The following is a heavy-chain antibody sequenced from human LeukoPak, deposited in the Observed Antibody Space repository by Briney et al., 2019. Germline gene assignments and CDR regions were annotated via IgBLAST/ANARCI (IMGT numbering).Heavy chain of an antibody. D-gene: IGHD2-8*01. CDR3: AREGYCTNGVCYYTYFDY. CDR2: IYTSGST. CDR1: GYSISSGYY. Sequence: SETLSLTCTVSGYSISSGYYWSWIRQPAGKGLEWIGRIYTSGSTNYNPSLKSRVTMSVDTSKNQFSLKLSSVTAADTAVYYCAREGYCTNGVCYYTYFDYWGQGTLVTVSS. J-gene: IGHJ4*02. V-gene: IGHV4-4*07.